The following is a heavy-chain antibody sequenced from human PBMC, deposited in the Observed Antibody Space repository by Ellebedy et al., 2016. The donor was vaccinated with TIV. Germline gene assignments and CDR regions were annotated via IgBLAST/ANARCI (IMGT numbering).Heavy chain of an antibody. CDR3: ARGHGDYVNWFDP. CDR2: INPNSGGT. Sequence: ASVKVSCKASGYTFTGYYMHWVRQAPGQGLEWMGWINPNSGGTNYAQKFQGRVTMTRNTSISTAYMELSSLRSEDTAVYYCARGHGDYVNWFDPWGQGTLVTVSS. D-gene: IGHD4-17*01. CDR1: GYTFTGYY. V-gene: IGHV1-2*02. J-gene: IGHJ5*02.